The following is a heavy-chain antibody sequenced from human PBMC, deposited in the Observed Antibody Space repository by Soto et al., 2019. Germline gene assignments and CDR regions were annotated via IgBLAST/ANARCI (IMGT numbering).Heavy chain of an antibody. CDR1: GGTLSRSA. J-gene: IGHJ4*02. CDR2: IIPIFGPA. V-gene: IGHV1-69*01. D-gene: IGHD6-13*01. CDR3: GMGSSWTKVEF. Sequence: QVQLVQSGAEVKKPGSSVKVSCKASGGTLSRSAISWVRQAPGQALEWMGGIIPIFGPAIYAQKSLGRVSIIADESTRSAYMEMTSQRSDDTAVYYWGMGSSWTKVEFWGQGTLVTVS.